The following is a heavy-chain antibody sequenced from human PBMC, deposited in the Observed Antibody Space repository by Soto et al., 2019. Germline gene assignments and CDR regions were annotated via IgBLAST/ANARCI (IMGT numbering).Heavy chain of an antibody. CDR2: ISYDGSNK. D-gene: IGHD2-21*02. CDR1: GFTFSSYG. V-gene: IGHV3-30*18. J-gene: IGHJ4*02. CDR3: AKDSRIVVVTAPYDY. Sequence: QVQLVESGGGVVQPGRSLRLSCAASGFTFSSYGMHWVRQAPGKGLEWVAVISYDGSNKYYADSGKGRFTISRDNSKNTLYLQMNSLRAEDTAVYYCAKDSRIVVVTAPYDYWGQGTRVTVSS.